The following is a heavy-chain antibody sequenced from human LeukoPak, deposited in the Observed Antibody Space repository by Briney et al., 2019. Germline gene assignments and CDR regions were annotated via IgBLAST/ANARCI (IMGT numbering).Heavy chain of an antibody. CDR1: GFTFRDYA. D-gene: IGHD2-15*01. CDR3: AKDSVCSGGSCYSNYYGRDV. Sequence: PGGSLRLSCVASGFTFRDYAMSWFRQAPGKGLEWVSILGNEGDTYYADSVKGRFTISRDNSKNTLYLQMNSLRAEDTAVYYCAKDSVCSGGSCYSNYYGRDVWGKGTTVTVSS. J-gene: IGHJ6*04. CDR2: LGNEGDT. V-gene: IGHV3-23*01.